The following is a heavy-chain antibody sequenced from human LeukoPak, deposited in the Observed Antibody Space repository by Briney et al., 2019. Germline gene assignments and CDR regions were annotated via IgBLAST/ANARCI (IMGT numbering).Heavy chain of an antibody. J-gene: IGHJ4*02. Sequence: ASVKVSCKVSGYTLTELSMHWVRQAPGKGREWMGGFYPEDGETIYAQKFQGSVTITEDTSTDKAYMELSRLRPEDTAVYYCATVRGGSGYYDAVCWGQGPLVTVSS. D-gene: IGHD3-22*01. CDR2: FYPEDGET. CDR1: GYTLTELS. V-gene: IGHV1-24*01. CDR3: ATVRGGSGYYDAVC.